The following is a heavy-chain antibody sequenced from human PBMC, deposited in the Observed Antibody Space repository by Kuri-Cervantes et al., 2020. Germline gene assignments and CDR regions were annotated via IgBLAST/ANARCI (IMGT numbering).Heavy chain of an antibody. CDR3: ARLAMRWYGPAYYYYYGMDV. CDR1: GYTFTSYD. CDR2: MNPNSGNT. V-gene: IGHV1-8*01. Sequence: ASVKVSCKASGYTFTSYDNNWVRQATGQGLEWMGWMNPNSGNTGYAQKFQGRVTMTRNTSISTAYMELSSLRSEDTAVYYCARLAMRWYGPAYYYYYGMDVWGQGTTVTVSS. J-gene: IGHJ6*02. D-gene: IGHD5-24*01.